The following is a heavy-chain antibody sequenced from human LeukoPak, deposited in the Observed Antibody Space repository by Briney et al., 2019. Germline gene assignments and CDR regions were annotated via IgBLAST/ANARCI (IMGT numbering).Heavy chain of an antibody. Sequence: ASVKVSCKASGYTFTGYYMHWVRQAPGQRLEWMGWINAGNGNTKYSQEFQGRVTITRDTSASTAYMELSSLRSEDMAVYYCARANYDSSGPLQHWGQGTLVTVSS. CDR2: INAGNGNT. J-gene: IGHJ1*01. CDR1: GYTFTGYY. V-gene: IGHV1-3*03. D-gene: IGHD3-22*01. CDR3: ARANYDSSGPLQH.